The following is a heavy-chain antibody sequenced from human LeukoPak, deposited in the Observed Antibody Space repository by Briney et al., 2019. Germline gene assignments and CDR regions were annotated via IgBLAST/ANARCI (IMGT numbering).Heavy chain of an antibody. J-gene: IGHJ5*02. CDR2: IRYDGNNK. V-gene: IGHV3-30*02. D-gene: IGHD3-22*01. Sequence: PGGSLRLSCAASGFSFSSFGLHWVRQAPGKGLEWVAFIRYDGNNKYFADSVKGRFTISRDNSKNTVYLQMNSLRPEDTAVYHCEKNPGNYYDSSGIYYAGWFDPGGQGPLAPVSS. CDR3: EKNPGNYYDSSGIYYAGWFDP. CDR1: GFSFSSFG.